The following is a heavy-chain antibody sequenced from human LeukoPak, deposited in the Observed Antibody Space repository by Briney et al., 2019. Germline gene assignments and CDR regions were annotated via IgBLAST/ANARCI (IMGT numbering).Heavy chain of an antibody. CDR1: GGSISSGSYY. CDR3: ARCPYDILTGYYSVDY. D-gene: IGHD3-9*01. CDR2: IYTSGST. Sequence: SETLSLTCTVSGGSISSGSYYWSWIRRPAGKGLEWIGRIYTSGSTNYNPSLKGRVTTSVDTSKNQFSLKLSSVTAADTAVYYCARCPYDILTGYYSVDYWGQGTLVTVSS. J-gene: IGHJ4*02. V-gene: IGHV4-61*02.